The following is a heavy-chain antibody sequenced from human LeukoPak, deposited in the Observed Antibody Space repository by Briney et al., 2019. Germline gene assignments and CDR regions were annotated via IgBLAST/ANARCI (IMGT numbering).Heavy chain of an antibody. J-gene: IGHJ3*02. CDR2: IKQDGSEK. V-gene: IGHV3-7*01. D-gene: IGHD1-1*01. Sequence: PGGSLRLSCAASGFTFSSYWMSWVRQAPGKGLEWVANIKQDGSEKYYVDSVKGRFTISRDNAKNSLYLQMNSLRAEDTAVYYCARLRYNWNVAFDIWGQGTMVTVSS. CDR3: ARLRYNWNVAFDI. CDR1: GFTFSSYW.